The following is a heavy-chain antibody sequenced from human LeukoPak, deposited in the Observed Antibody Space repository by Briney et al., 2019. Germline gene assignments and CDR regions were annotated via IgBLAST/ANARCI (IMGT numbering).Heavy chain of an antibody. Sequence: GGSLRLSCAASGFTFSSYAMSWVRQAPGKGLEWVSAISGSGGSTYYADSVKGRFTISRDNSKNTLYLQMSSLRAEDTAVYYCAKALRYFDWLLSDAFDIWGQGTMVTVSS. D-gene: IGHD3-9*01. CDR2: ISGSGGST. CDR3: AKALRYFDWLLSDAFDI. V-gene: IGHV3-23*01. CDR1: GFTFSSYA. J-gene: IGHJ3*02.